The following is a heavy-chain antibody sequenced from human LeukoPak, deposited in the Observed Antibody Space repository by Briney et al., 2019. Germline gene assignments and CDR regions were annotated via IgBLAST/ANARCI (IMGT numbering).Heavy chain of an antibody. J-gene: IGHJ6*03. CDR1: GYSISSGYY. Sequence: ETLSLTCTVSGYSISSGYYWGWIRQPPGKGLEWIGSIYHSGSTYYNPSLKSRVTISVDTSKNQFSLKLSSVTAADTAVYYCARDSGTYYYYMDDWGKGTTVTVSS. CDR2: IYHSGST. V-gene: IGHV4-38-2*02. D-gene: IGHD1-26*01. CDR3: ARDSGTYYYYMDD.